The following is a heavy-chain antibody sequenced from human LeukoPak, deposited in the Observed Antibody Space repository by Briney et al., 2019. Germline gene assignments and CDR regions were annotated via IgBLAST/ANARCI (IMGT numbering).Heavy chain of an antibody. CDR1: GFTFSSYG. CDR2: ISAYNGNT. CDR3: ARDVGSGWYYYYYYMDV. V-gene: IGHV1-18*01. J-gene: IGHJ6*03. D-gene: IGHD6-19*01. Sequence: GGSLRLSCGASGFTFSSYGMSWVRQAPGKGLEWMGWISAYNGNTNYAQKLQGRVTMTTDTSTSTAYMELRSLRSDDTAVYYCARDVGSGWYYYYYYMDVWGKGTTVTVSS.